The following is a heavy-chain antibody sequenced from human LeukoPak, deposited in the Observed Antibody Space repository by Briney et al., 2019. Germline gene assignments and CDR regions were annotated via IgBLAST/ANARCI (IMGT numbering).Heavy chain of an antibody. V-gene: IGHV4-61*02. CDR1: GGSMSSDSYY. CDR3: ARERGGRWSRDPPRLDY. J-gene: IGHJ4*02. CDR2: IYNNGAT. Sequence: PSETLSLTCTVSGGSMSSDSYYWTWIRQPAGKGLEWIGRIYNNGATNYAPSLKSRIFISIDTSENQFSLKLNSVTAADTAVYYCARERGGRWSRDPPRLDYWGQGTLVTVSS. D-gene: IGHD1-26*01.